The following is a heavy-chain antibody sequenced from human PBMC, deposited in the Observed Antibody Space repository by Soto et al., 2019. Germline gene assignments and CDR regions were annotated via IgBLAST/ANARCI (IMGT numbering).Heavy chain of an antibody. CDR1: GFTFSSYE. J-gene: IGHJ4*02. V-gene: IGHV3-48*03. D-gene: IGHD5-12*01. Sequence: GSLRLSCAASGFTFSSYEMNWVRQAPGKGLEWVSSISSGSTIYYEDSVKGRFTISRYNAKNSLYLQMNSLRAEDTAVYYCARTVDRDFDYWGQGTLVTVSS. CDR3: ARTVDRDFDY. CDR2: ISSGSTI.